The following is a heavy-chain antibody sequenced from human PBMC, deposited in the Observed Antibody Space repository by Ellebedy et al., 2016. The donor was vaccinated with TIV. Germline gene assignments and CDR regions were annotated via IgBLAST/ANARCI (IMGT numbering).Heavy chain of an antibody. Sequence: MPGGSLRLSCTVFGGSISSSSYHWGWIRKPPGEGLEFISIIHYTGNSPYNPPPRRRVAISVATSKNQFSLKLSSVTAADTAVYYCARYVGPTGAFDIWGQGTMVTVSS. D-gene: IGHD3-10*01. J-gene: IGHJ3*02. CDR3: ARYVGPTGAFDI. CDR2: IHYTGNS. V-gene: IGHV4-39*07. CDR1: GGSISSSSYH.